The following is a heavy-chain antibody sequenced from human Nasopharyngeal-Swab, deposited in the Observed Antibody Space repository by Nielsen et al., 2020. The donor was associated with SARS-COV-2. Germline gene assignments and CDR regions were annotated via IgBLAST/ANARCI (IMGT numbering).Heavy chain of an antibody. V-gene: IGHV4-39*07. Sequence: SETLSLTCTVSGGSISSSSYYWVWIRKPPGKGLEWIGSIYYSGNTYYNPSLKSRVTISVDTSNNQFSLKLSSVTAADTAVYYCARDRYYYDSSGLGVYYFDYWGQGTLVTVSS. D-gene: IGHD3-22*01. J-gene: IGHJ4*02. CDR1: GGSISSSSYY. CDR3: ARDRYYYDSSGLGVYYFDY. CDR2: IYYSGNT.